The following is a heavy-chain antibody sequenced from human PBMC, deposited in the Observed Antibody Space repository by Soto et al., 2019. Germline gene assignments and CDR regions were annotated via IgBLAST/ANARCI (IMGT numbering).Heavy chain of an antibody. Sequence: EVQLVESGGGLVQPGGSLRLSCAASRFTFSSYSMNWVRQAPGKGLEWVAYISSGGSTIYYADSVKGRFTISRDNAKNSLYLQMNSLRAEDTAIYYWARDYSGYDLRHFDYWGQGTLVTVSS. CDR1: RFTFSSYS. CDR2: ISSGGSTI. V-gene: IGHV3-48*01. D-gene: IGHD5-12*01. CDR3: ARDYSGYDLRHFDY. J-gene: IGHJ4*02.